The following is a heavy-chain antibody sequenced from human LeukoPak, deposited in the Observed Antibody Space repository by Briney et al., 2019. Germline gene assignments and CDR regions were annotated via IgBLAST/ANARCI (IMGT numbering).Heavy chain of an antibody. CDR2: ISSSGGST. CDR3: AKDSYSAYDSDAFDI. CDR1: GFTFSSYA. J-gene: IGHJ3*02. D-gene: IGHD5-12*01. V-gene: IGHV3-23*01. Sequence: GGSLRLSCAASGFTFSSYAMSWVRQAPGKGLEWVSDISSSGGSTYYAASVKGRFTISRDNSKNTLYLQMNSLRAEDTAVYYCAKDSYSAYDSDAFDIWGQGTMVTVSS.